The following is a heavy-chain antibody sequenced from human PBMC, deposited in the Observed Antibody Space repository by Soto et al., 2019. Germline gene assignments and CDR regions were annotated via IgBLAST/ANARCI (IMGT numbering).Heavy chain of an antibody. V-gene: IGHV4-34*01. CDR1: GGSFSGYY. J-gene: IGHJ4*02. D-gene: IGHD3-16*02. CDR2: INHSGST. Sequence: PSETLSLTCAVYGGSFSGYYWSWIRQPPGKGLEWIGEINHSGSTNYNPSLKSRVTISVDTSKNQFSLKLSSVTAADTAVYYCARVRRLSRAPSRFDYWGQGTLVTVSS. CDR3: ARVRRLSRAPSRFDY.